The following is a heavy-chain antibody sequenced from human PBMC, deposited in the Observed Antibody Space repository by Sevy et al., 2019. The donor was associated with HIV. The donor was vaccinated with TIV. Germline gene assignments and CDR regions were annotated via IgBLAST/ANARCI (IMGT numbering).Heavy chain of an antibody. CDR2: ISSSGSTI. CDR3: ARDLMTVAGKSSDAFDI. Sequence: GGSLRLSCAASGFTFSSYEMNWVRKAPGKGLEWVSYISSSGSTIYYADSVKGRFTISRDNAKNSLYLQMNSLRAEDTAVYYCARDLMTVAGKSSDAFDIWGQGTMVTVSS. D-gene: IGHD6-19*01. CDR1: GFTFSSYE. V-gene: IGHV3-48*03. J-gene: IGHJ3*02.